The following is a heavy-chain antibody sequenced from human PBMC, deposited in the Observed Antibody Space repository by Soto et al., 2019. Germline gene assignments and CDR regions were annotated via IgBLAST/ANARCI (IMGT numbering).Heavy chain of an antibody. CDR3: ARHRVRYYYDSSGYDY. V-gene: IGHV1-18*04. D-gene: IGHD3-22*01. Sequence: GASVKVSCKASGYTFTSYGISWVRQAPGQGLEWMGWISAYNGNTNYAQKLQGRVTMTTDTSTSTAYMELRSLRSDDTAVYYCARHRVRYYYDSSGYDYWGQGTLVTVSS. CDR1: GYTFTSYG. CDR2: ISAYNGNT. J-gene: IGHJ4*02.